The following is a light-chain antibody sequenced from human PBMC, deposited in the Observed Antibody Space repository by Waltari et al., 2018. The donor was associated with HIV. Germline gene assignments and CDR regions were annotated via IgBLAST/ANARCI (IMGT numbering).Light chain of an antibody. CDR1: QSIRSY. J-gene: IGKJ1*01. CDR3: QQTYSSPWT. Sequence: DIQMTQSPSSLSASVGDRVTITCRESQSIRSYLNWYQQKPGKAPKRLIYAASSLQSGVPSRFSGSGSGTDFTLTISSLPPEDFATYYCQQTYSSPWTFGQGTKVEIK. CDR2: AAS. V-gene: IGKV1-39*01.